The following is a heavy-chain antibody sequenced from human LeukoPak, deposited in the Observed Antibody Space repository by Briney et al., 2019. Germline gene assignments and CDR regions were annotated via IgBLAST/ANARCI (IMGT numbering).Heavy chain of an antibody. D-gene: IGHD3-22*01. V-gene: IGHV4-59*01. J-gene: IGHJ4*02. CDR1: GASISSYY. CDR3: ARENPSGYYNRPIDY. CDR2: IYYDGST. Sequence: SETLSLTCTVSGASISSYYWIWIRQPQGKGLEWIGHIYYDGSTNYNPSLKSRVTISVDTSKNQFSLNLSSVTAADTAIYYCARENPSGYYNRPIDYWGQGTLVTVSS.